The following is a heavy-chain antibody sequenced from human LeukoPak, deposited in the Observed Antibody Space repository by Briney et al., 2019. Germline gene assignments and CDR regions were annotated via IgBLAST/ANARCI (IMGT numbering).Heavy chain of an antibody. Sequence: SETLSLTCTVSGYSISSGHYWGWIRQPPGKGLEWIGSIYHSGSTYYNPSLKSRVTVSVDTSKNQFSLKLYSVTAADTAVYYCARVSYYERWFDPWGQGTLVTVSS. J-gene: IGHJ5*02. CDR3: ARVSYYERWFDP. CDR1: GYSISSGHY. V-gene: IGHV4-38-2*02. D-gene: IGHD1-26*01. CDR2: IYHSGST.